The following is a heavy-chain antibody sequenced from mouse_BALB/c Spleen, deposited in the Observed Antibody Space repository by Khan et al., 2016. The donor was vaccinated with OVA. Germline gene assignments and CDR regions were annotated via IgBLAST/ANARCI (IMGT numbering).Heavy chain of an antibody. V-gene: IGHV1S81*02. Sequence: VQLQQPGAELVKPGASVRLSCKASGYTFSSYYMYWVKQRPGQGLEWIGGINPSNGGTNFNEKFKTKVTLTVDKSSNTAYMQLSSLTSEDSAVYYCTRSGYANPFAYWGQGTLVTVSA. CDR1: GYTFSSYY. J-gene: IGHJ3*01. D-gene: IGHD2-10*02. CDR2: INPSNGGT. CDR3: TRSGYANPFAY.